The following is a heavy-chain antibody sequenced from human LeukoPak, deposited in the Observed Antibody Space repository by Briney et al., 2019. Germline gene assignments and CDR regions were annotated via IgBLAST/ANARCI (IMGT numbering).Heavy chain of an antibody. J-gene: IGHJ4*02. CDR2: IKQDGSEK. D-gene: IGHD6-6*01. Sequence: PGGSLRLSCAASGFTFSSYWMSWVRQAPGKGLEWVANIKQDGSEKYYVDSVKGRFTISRDNAKNSLYLQMNSLRAEDTAVYYCARDLSSGYSSSSASDYWGQGTLVTVSS. V-gene: IGHV3-7*01. CDR3: ARDLSSGYSSSSASDY. CDR1: GFTFSSYW.